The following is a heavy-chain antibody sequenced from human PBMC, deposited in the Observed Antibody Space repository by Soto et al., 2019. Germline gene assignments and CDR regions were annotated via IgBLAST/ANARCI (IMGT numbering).Heavy chain of an antibody. V-gene: IGHV2-26*01. CDR3: ARIQTVAEYEGYYSFGYGMDV. Sequence: QVTLKESGPVLVKPTETLTLTCNVSGFSLSHRRMGVSWIRQPPGKALDWLAHIFWNDEKSYSTSLQSRLTISRGTSSTQVVLTMPDLDPGDTATYFCARIQTVAEYEGYYSFGYGMDVWGQGTTVTVSS. D-gene: IGHD4-17*01. CDR1: GFSLSHRRMG. J-gene: IGHJ6*02. CDR2: IFWNDEK.